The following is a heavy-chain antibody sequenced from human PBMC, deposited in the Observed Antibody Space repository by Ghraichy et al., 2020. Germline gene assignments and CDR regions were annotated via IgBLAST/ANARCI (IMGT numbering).Heavy chain of an antibody. V-gene: IGHV4-59*08. CDR2: IYYSGST. J-gene: IGHJ4*02. Sequence: SETLSLTCTVSGGSISSYYWSWIRQPPGKGLEWIGYIYYSGSTNYNPSLKSRVTISVDTSKNQFSLKLSSVTAADTAVYYCARRGLYSGYDYTFDYWGQGTLVTVSS. D-gene: IGHD5-12*01. CDR1: GGSISSYY. CDR3: ARRGLYSGYDYTFDY.